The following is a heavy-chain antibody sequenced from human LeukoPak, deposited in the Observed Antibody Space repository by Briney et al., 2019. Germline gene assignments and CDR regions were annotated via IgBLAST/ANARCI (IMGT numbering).Heavy chain of an antibody. D-gene: IGHD3-16*01. V-gene: IGHV1-18*01. CDR2: ISAYNGNT. CDR1: GYTFTSYG. J-gene: IGHJ3*02. CDR3: ARGTLPYDYVWGRAVFDI. Sequence: GASVKVSCKASGYTFTSYGISWVRQAPGQGLEWMGWISAYNGNTNYAQKLQGRVTMTTDTSTSTAYMELRSLRSDDTAVYYCARGTLPYDYVWGRAVFDIWGQGTMVTVSS.